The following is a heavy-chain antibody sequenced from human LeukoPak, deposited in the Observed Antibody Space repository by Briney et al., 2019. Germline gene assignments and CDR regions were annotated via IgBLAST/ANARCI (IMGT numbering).Heavy chain of an antibody. CDR3: ARYHSSSHIQYYFVY. J-gene: IGHJ4*02. Sequence: SETLSLTCTVSGGSISMYYWNWIRQPAGKGLEWIGRIFTSGITNYDPSLKSRVTMSVDTSKNQFSLNLSSVTAAHTAVYYCARYHSSSHIQYYFVYWGQGTLVTVSS. D-gene: IGHD6-6*01. CDR1: GGSISMYY. CDR2: IFTSGIT. V-gene: IGHV4-4*07.